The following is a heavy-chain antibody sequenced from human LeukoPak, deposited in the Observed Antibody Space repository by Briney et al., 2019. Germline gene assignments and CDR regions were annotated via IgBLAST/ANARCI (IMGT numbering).Heavy chain of an antibody. CDR3: ARGAMATKFFDY. V-gene: IGHV4-34*01. Sequence: SKTLSLTCAVYGGSFSGYYWSWIRQPPGKGLEWIGEINHSGSTNYNPSLKSRVTISVDTSKNQFSLKLSSVTAADTAVYYCARGAMATKFFDYWGQGTLVTVSS. D-gene: IGHD5-24*01. CDR1: GGSFSGYY. J-gene: IGHJ4*02. CDR2: INHSGST.